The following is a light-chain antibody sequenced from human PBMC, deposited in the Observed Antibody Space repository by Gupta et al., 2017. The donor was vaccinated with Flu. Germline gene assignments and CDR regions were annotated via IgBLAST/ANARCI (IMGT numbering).Light chain of an antibody. J-gene: IGLJ2*01. CDR1: SRDIGLSYR. CDR3: TSPTPSNNLL. Sequence: QSALAQHPSVSGSPGQSVIISCPGTSRDIGLSYRVSWYQKAPGTAPKLLIYDITDRPSGVPDRFSGSRSGNTASLTISGLQTEDEADYYCTSPTPSNNLLFGGGTKLTVL. V-gene: IGLV2-18*02. CDR2: DIT.